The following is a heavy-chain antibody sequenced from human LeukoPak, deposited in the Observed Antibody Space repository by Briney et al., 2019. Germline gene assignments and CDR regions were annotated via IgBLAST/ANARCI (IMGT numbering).Heavy chain of an antibody. Sequence: GGSLRLSCAASGFTFSSYAMSWVRKAPGKGLEWVSAISGSGGSTYYADSVKGRFPISRDNSKNTLYLQMNSLRAEGTAVYYCAKDRHIVVVPAAIGAFDYWGQGTLVTVPS. CDR2: ISGSGGST. J-gene: IGHJ4*02. CDR3: AKDRHIVVVPAAIGAFDY. V-gene: IGHV3-23*01. CDR1: GFTFSSYA. D-gene: IGHD2-2*02.